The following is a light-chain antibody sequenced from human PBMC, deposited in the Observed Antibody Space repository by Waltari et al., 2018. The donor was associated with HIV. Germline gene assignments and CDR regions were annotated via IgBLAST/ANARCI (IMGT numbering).Light chain of an antibody. CDR1: QTISSW. CDR2: KAS. CDR3: HQYNTYPYT. Sequence: DIQMTQSPSTLSASVGDRVTITCRASQTISSWLAWYQQKPDQAPKVLIYKASALETGVPSRCSGTGSGTEFNLTITGLQPDDVATYSCHQYNTYPYTFGQGTKLEIK. J-gene: IGKJ2*01. V-gene: IGKV1-5*03.